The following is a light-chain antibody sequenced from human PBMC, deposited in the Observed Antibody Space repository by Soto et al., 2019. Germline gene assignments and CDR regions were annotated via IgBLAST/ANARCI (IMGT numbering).Light chain of an antibody. Sequence: DIQMTQSPSTLSASVGDRVTIPCRASQTISNWLAWYQQKPGKAPKLLIYDAAKLESGVPSRFSGSGAGTEFTLTISSLQPDDFGTYYCQQYNSYAFTFGPGTKVDIK. V-gene: IGKV1-5*01. CDR1: QTISNW. J-gene: IGKJ3*01. CDR3: QQYNSYAFT. CDR2: DAA.